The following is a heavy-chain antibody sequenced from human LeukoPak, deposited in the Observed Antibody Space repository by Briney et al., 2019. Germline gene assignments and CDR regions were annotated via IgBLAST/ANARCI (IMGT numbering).Heavy chain of an antibody. D-gene: IGHD3-22*01. CDR2: IYHSGST. CDR3: ARDLELLDTMIVTGFDY. J-gene: IGHJ4*02. V-gene: IGHV4-38-2*02. Sequence: PSETLSLTCTVSGYSISSGYYWGWIRQPPGKGLEWIGSIYHSGSTYYNPSLKSRVTISVDTSKNQFSLKLSSVTAADTAVYYCARDLELLDTMIVTGFDYWGQGTLVTVSS. CDR1: GYSISSGYY.